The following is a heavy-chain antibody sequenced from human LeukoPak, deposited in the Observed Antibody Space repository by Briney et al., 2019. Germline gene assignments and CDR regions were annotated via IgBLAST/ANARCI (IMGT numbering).Heavy chain of an antibody. CDR1: GFTFSSYA. CDR3: AKTNLIVVPSTIRRGGFFDY. D-gene: IGHD2-2*01. V-gene: IGHV3-23*01. Sequence: GGSLRLSCRTSGFTFSSYAMSWVRQAPGKGLEWVSAIGGSGGSTYSADSVKGRFTISRDNSKNILYLQVNSLRAEDTAIYYCAKTNLIVVPSTIRRGGFFDYWGQGTLVTVSS. CDR2: IGGSGGST. J-gene: IGHJ4*02.